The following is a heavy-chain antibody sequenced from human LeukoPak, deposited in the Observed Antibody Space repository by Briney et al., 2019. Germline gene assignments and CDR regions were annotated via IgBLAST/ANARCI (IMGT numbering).Heavy chain of an antibody. CDR3: ARDSWSYYRFDY. D-gene: IGHD1-26*01. J-gene: IGHJ4*02. Sequence: SETLSLTCTVSGGSISSGGYYWSWIRQPPGKGLEWIGYIYHSGSTYYNPSLKSRVTISVDRSKNQFSLKLSSVTAADTAVYYCARDSWSYYRFDYWGQGTLVTVSS. CDR1: GGSISSGGYY. V-gene: IGHV4-30-2*01. CDR2: IYHSGST.